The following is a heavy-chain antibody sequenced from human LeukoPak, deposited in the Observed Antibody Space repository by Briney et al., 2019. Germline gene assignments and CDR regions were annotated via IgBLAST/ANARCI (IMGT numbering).Heavy chain of an antibody. Sequence: GGSPRLSCAASGFTFRSFAMHWVRQAPGKGLEWVAVTSYDGTNNYYADSVKGRFTISRDNSKNTLYLQMNSLSAEDTAVYYCARDTTAAIDYWGQGTLVTVSS. D-gene: IGHD1-1*01. CDR1: GFTFRSFA. CDR2: TSYDGTNN. V-gene: IGHV3-30-3*01. J-gene: IGHJ4*02. CDR3: ARDTTAAIDY.